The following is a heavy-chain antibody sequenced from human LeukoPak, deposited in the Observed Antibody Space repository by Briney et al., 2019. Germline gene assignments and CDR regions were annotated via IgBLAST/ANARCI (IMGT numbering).Heavy chain of an antibody. CDR2: IRSSSSTI. CDR1: GFTFSSYS. J-gene: IGHJ4*01. CDR3: TRDITLTRGGRSDY. V-gene: IGHV3-48*01. D-gene: IGHD3-10*01. Sequence: GGSLRLSCAASGFTFSSYSMNWVRQAPGKGLEWVSYIRSSSSTIYYADSVKGRFTISRDNAKNSLYLQMNSLRAEDTAVYYCTRDITLTRGGRSDYWGHGTLVTVS.